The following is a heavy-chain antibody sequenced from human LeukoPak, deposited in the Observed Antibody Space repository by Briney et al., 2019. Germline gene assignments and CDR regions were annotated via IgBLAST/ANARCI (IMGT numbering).Heavy chain of an antibody. V-gene: IGHV3-23*01. J-gene: IGHJ4*02. CDR1: GFTFSCYA. D-gene: IGHD4-17*01. CDR2: ISGSGGST. Sequence: GGSLRLSCAASGFTFSCYAMSWVRQPPAKGLEWVSAISGSGGSTYYADSVKGRFTISRDNSKNTLYLQMNSLRAEDTAVYYCAKTRAVRRQGFDYWGQGTLVTVSS. CDR3: AKTRAVRRQGFDY.